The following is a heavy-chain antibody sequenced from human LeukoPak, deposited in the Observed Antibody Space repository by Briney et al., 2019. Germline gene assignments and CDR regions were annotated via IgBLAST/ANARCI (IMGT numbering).Heavy chain of an antibody. J-gene: IGHJ4*02. CDR2: IYYSGST. CDR3: ARFHFRGKARHFDY. D-gene: IGHD4-23*01. CDR1: GGSISSGGYS. Sequence: SETLSLTCTVSGGSISSGGYSWSWIRQHPGKGLEWIGYIYYSGSTYYNPSLKSRVTMSVDTSKNQFSLKLSSVTAADTAVYYCARFHFRGKARHFDYWGQGTLVTVSS. V-gene: IGHV4-31*03.